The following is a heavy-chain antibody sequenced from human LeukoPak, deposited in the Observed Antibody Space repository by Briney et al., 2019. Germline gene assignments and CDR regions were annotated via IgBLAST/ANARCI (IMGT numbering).Heavy chain of an antibody. D-gene: IGHD2-2*01. CDR3: AKNREGIVVVPAAPYI. Sequence: GGSLRLSCAASGFTFSSYAMSWVRQAPGKGLEGVSAISGSGGSTYYADSVKGRFTISRDNSKNTLYLQMNSLRAEDTAVYYCAKNREGIVVVPAAPYIWGQGTMVTVSS. V-gene: IGHV3-23*01. CDR1: GFTFSSYA. CDR2: ISGSGGST. J-gene: IGHJ3*02.